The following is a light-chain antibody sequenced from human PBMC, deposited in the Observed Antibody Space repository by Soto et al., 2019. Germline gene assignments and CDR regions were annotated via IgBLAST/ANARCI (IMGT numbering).Light chain of an antibody. Sequence: DIQMTQSPSSLSASVGDRVTITCRASQSISSYLNWYQQKPGKAPKLLIYAASSLQSGVPSRFSGSGSGTDFTLTISSLQPEDFATYYCQQSYSTLVTFGQGTKVDSK. J-gene: IGKJ1*01. CDR1: QSISSY. CDR2: AAS. V-gene: IGKV1-39*01. CDR3: QQSYSTLVT.